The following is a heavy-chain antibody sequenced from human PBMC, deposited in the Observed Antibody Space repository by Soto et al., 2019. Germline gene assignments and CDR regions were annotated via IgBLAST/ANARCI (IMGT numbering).Heavy chain of an antibody. J-gene: IGHJ3*02. Sequence: ASVKVSCKASGDTFTGCYMHWVRQAPGQGLEWMGWINPNSGGTNYAQKFQGWVTMTRDTSISTAYMELSRPRSDDTAVYYCARGKYDLDAFDIWGQGTMVTVSS. CDR1: GDTFTGCY. D-gene: IGHD1-1*01. CDR3: ARGKYDLDAFDI. CDR2: INPNSGGT. V-gene: IGHV1-2*04.